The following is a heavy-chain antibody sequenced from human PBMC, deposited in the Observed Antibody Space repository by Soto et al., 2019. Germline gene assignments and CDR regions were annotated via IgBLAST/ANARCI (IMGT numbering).Heavy chain of an antibody. Sequence: ASVKVSCKAPGYTFTSYDINWVRQATGQGLEWMGWMNPNSGNTGYAQKFQGRVTMTRNTSISTAYMELSSLRSEDTAVYYCARVSMVRGVISSPTGYYYYYMDVWGKGTTVTVSS. V-gene: IGHV1-8*01. D-gene: IGHD3-10*01. CDR2: MNPNSGNT. CDR3: ARVSMVRGVISSPTGYYYYYMDV. CDR1: GYTFTSYD. J-gene: IGHJ6*03.